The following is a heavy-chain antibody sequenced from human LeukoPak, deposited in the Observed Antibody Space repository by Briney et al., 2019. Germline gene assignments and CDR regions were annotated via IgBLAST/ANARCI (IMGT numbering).Heavy chain of an antibody. J-gene: IGHJ5*02. CDR1: GGSISSSSYY. CDR3: ARDSRSGWGNWFDP. CDR2: IHYSGST. Sequence: PSETLSLTCTVSGGSISSSSYYWGWIRQPPGKGLEWIGSIHYSGSTYYNPSLKSRVTISVDTSKNQFSLKLSSVTAADTAVYYCARDSRSGWGNWFDPWGQGTLVTVSS. D-gene: IGHD6-19*01. V-gene: IGHV4-39*07.